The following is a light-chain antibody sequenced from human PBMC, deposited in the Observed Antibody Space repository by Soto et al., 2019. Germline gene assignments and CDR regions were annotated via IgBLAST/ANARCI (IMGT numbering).Light chain of an antibody. CDR2: GAS. Sequence: VLTQSPATLSLSPGERATLSCRASQSVSSNLAWYQQKPGQAPRLLIYGASTRATGIPDRFSGSGSGTDFSLTIRGLKPEDFAVYYCQQYRMSPNTFGQGTRLEIK. J-gene: IGKJ5*01. CDR1: QSVSSN. V-gene: IGKV3-20*01. CDR3: QQYRMSPNT.